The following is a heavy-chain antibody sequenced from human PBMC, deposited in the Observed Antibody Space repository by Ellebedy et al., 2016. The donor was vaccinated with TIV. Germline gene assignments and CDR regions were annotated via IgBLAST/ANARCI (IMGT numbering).Heavy chain of an antibody. CDR2: INPSGGTT. J-gene: IGHJ4*02. CDR1: GYTFTGHH. V-gene: IGHV1-46*01. Sequence: ASVKVSCKASGYTFTGHHIHWVRQAPGQGLEWLGIINPSGGTTTYAQKFQGRVTMTRVTSTRTVYMELSSLRSEDTAPYFCARDLSFDYWGQGTLVTVSS. CDR3: ARDLSFDY.